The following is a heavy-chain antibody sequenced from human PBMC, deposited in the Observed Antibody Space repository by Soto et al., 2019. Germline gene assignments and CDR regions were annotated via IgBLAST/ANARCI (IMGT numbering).Heavy chain of an antibody. CDR1: GFTLRGYW. CDR2: INSDGSST. J-gene: IGHJ4*02. D-gene: IGHD1-1*01. CDR3: AKDGRLGQFDH. V-gene: IGHV3-74*01. Sequence: EVQLVESGGGLVQPGGSLRLSCAASGFTLRGYWMHWVRQAPGKGLVWVSRINSDGSSTSYADSVKGRFTISRDNAKNPLHLQKNSLRAENTAVYYCAKDGRLGQFDHWGQGTLVTASS.